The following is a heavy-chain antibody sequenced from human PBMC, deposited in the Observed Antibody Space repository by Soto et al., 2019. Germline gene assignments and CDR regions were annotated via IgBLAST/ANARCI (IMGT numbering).Heavy chain of an antibody. CDR1: GFTFSSYA. CDR2: ISGSGGST. V-gene: IGHV3-23*01. D-gene: IGHD6-19*01. Sequence: GGSLRLSCAASGFTFSSYAMSWVRQAPGKGLEWVSAISGSGGSTYYADSVKGRFTISRDNSKNALYLQMNSLRAEDTAVYYCEKETYSSGWSLFDYWGQGTLVPVSS. CDR3: EKETYSSGWSLFDY. J-gene: IGHJ4*02.